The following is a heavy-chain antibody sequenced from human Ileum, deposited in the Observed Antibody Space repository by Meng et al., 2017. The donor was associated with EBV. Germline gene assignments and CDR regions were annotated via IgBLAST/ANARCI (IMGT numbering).Heavy chain of an antibody. J-gene: IGHJ4*02. V-gene: IGHV4-4*02. CDR2: IYHSGST. Sequence: QVQLQEPGPGLGKPSGTLSLTSAVPGDSISSNNWWSWVRQPPGKGLEWIGEIYHSGSTNYNPSFKSRVTMSVDKSKNQISLNLSSVTAADTAVYYCASGRDYAWHSWGRGTLVTVSS. CDR1: GDSISSNNW. D-gene: IGHD4-17*01. CDR3: ASGRDYAWHS.